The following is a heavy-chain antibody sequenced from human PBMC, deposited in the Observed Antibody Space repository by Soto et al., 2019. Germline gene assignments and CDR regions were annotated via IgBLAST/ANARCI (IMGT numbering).Heavy chain of an antibody. V-gene: IGHV3-7*03. CDR2: KNPAGSDR. D-gene: IGHD1-26*01. CDR3: ASARSSVGAPGGFIEF. J-gene: IGHJ4*02. Sequence: EVQLVASGGGLVQPGGSLRLSCAASGFIFTNYWINWVRQAPGKGLEWVANKNPAGSDRPHVDSGKGRFTISRDNAKNSVYLQMNSLRDDDTAVYYCASARSSVGAPGGFIEFWGQGSLVTVSS. CDR1: GFIFTNYW.